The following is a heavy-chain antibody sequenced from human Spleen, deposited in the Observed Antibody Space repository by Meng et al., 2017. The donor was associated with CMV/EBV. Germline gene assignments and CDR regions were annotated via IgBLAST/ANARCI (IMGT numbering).Heavy chain of an antibody. V-gene: IGHV1-18*01. CDR3: ARDLRFLEWLSQGLSLDY. Sequence: ASVKVSCKASGYTFTSYGISWVRQAPGQGLEYMGWISGYNGNIKYAQKFQGRVTMTTDTSTNTAYMELRSLRSDDTAVYYCARDLRFLEWLSQGLSLDYWGQGTMVTVSS. CDR1: GYTFTSYG. D-gene: IGHD3-3*01. CDR2: ISGYNGNI. J-gene: IGHJ4*02.